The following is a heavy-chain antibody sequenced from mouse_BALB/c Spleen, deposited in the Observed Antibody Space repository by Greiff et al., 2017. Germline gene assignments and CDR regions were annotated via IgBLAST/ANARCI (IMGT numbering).Heavy chain of an antibody. CDR1: GFNIKDTY. CDR2: IDPANGNT. D-gene: IGHD4-1*02. V-gene: IGHV14-3*02. CDR3: ARSPTPAWFAY. Sequence: VQLQQSGAELVKPGASVKLSCTASGFNIKDTYMHWVKQRPEQGLEWIGRIDPANGNTKYDPKFQGKATITADTSSNTAYLQLSSLTSEDTAVYYCARSPTPAWFAYWGQGTLVTVSA. J-gene: IGHJ3*01.